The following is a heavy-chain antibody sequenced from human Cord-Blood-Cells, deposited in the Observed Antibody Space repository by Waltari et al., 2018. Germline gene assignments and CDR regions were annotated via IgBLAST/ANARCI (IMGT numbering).Heavy chain of an antibody. Sequence: EVQLVESGGGLVKPGGSLRLSCAASGLTFSSYSMHWVRQAPGKGLEWVSSISSSSSYIYYADSVKGRFTISRDNAKNSLYLQMNSLRAEDTAVYYCARDRGYGDYGYWGQGTLVTVSS. J-gene: IGHJ4*02. V-gene: IGHV3-21*01. CDR1: GLTFSSYS. CDR3: ARDRGYGDYGY. CDR2: ISSSSSYI. D-gene: IGHD4-17*01.